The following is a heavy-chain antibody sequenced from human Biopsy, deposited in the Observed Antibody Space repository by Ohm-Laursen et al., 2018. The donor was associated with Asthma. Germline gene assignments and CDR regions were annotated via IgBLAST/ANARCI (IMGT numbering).Heavy chain of an antibody. J-gene: IGHJ5*02. Sequence: ASVKVSCKASGYTFTNYAIHWVRQAPGQRPEWMGWINAGNGNTKYSQKFQGRVTITRDTSAATAYMELSSLRSEDTAVYYCARVRKDYYDSSGLSGGWFDPWGQGTLVTVSS. CDR1: GYTFTNYA. V-gene: IGHV1-3*01. CDR2: INAGNGNT. CDR3: ARVRKDYYDSSGLSGGWFDP. D-gene: IGHD3-22*01.